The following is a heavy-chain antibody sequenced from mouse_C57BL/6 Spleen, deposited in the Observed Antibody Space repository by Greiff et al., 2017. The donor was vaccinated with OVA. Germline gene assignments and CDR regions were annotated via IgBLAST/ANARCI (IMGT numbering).Heavy chain of an antibody. V-gene: IGHV7-3*01. J-gene: IGHJ1*03. D-gene: IGHD2-1*01. CDR3: ARGNPYWYFDV. CDR2: IRNKANGYTT. CDR1: GFTFTDYY. Sequence: DVMLVESGGGLVQPGGSLSLSCAASGFTFTDYYMSWVRQPPGKALEWLGFIRNKANGYTTEYSASVTGRFTISRDNSQSILYLQMNALRAKDSATYYCARGNPYWYFDVWGTGTTVTVSS.